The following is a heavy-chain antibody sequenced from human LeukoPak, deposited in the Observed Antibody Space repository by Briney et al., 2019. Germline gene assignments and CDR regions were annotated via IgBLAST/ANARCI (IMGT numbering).Heavy chain of an antibody. Sequence: GGSLRLSCAASGFTFSSYWMSWVRQAPGKGLEWVANIKQDGSEKYYVDSVKGRFTISRDNSKNTLYLQMNSLRAEDTAVYYCAKPLHSTVIDYWGQGTLVTVSS. J-gene: IGHJ4*02. CDR1: GFTFSSYW. D-gene: IGHD5/OR15-5a*01. CDR3: AKPLHSTVIDY. V-gene: IGHV3-7*01. CDR2: IKQDGSEK.